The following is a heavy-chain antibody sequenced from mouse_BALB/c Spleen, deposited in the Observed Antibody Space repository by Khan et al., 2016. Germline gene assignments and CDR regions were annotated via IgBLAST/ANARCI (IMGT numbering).Heavy chain of an antibody. CDR2: IRYCGST. D-gene: IGHD3-1*01. Sequence: EVQLQESGPGLVKPSQSLSLTCTVTGYSITSDYAWNWIRQFPGNKLEWMGYIRYCGSTTYNPSLQSRISITRDTLKNQFFLQLYSVPTEDTGTNCCTRSPRATRYFGVWGAGTTVTVSS. J-gene: IGHJ1*01. CDR1: GYSITSDYA. V-gene: IGHV3-2*02. CDR3: TRSPRATRYFGV.